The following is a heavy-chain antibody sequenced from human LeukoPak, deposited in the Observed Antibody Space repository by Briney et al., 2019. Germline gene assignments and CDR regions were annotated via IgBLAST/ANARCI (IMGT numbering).Heavy chain of an antibody. Sequence: SETLSLTCTVSGGSISSYYWSWIRQPPGKGLEWMGYIYYSGSTNYNPSLKSRVTISVDTYKNQFSLKLSSVTAADTAVYYCARHGASGGYYYYYGLDVWGQGTTVTVSS. J-gene: IGHJ6*02. D-gene: IGHD3-16*01. CDR2: IYYSGST. V-gene: IGHV4-59*08. CDR3: ARHGASGGYYYYYGLDV. CDR1: GGSISSYY.